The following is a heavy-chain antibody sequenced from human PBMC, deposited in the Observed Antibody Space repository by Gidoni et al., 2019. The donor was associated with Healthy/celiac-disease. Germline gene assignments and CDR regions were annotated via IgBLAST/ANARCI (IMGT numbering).Heavy chain of an antibody. J-gene: IGHJ4*02. CDR1: GFTFGDYA. CDR2: IRSKAYGGTT. V-gene: IGHV3-49*04. D-gene: IGHD4-17*01. Sequence: EVQLVESGGGLVQPGRSLRLSCTASGFTFGDYAMSWVRQAPGKGLEWVGFIRSKAYGGTTEYAASVKGRFTISRDDSKSIAYLQMNSLKTEDTAVYYCTRQTGDYAFDYWGQGTLVTVSS. CDR3: TRQTGDYAFDY.